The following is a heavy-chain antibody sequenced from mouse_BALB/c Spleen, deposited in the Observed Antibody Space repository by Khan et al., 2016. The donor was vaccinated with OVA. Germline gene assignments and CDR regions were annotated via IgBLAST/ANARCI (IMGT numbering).Heavy chain of an antibody. Sequence: VQLKESGAELVRPGALVKLSCKASGFNIKDYYIHWVKQRPEQGLEWIGWIDPENGETVYDPKFQGKAIITADTSSNTAYLHLSSLTSEDTAVYYCARSGYSAWFAYWGQGALVTVSS. CDR1: GFNIKDYY. CDR2: IDPENGET. V-gene: IGHV14-1*02. J-gene: IGHJ3*01. CDR3: ARSGYSAWFAY.